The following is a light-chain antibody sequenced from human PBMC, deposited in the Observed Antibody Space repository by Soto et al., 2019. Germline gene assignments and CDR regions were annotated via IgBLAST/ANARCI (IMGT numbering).Light chain of an antibody. V-gene: IGLV4-69*01. J-gene: IGLJ3*02. CDR1: SGHSSYA. Sequence: QSMLTQSPSASASLGASVKLTCTLSSGHSSYAIAWHQQQPEKGPRYLMKLNSDGSHSKGDGIPDRFSGSSSGAERYLTISSLQSEDEADYYCQTWGTGILVFGGGTKVTVL. CDR2: LNSDGSH. CDR3: QTWGTGILV.